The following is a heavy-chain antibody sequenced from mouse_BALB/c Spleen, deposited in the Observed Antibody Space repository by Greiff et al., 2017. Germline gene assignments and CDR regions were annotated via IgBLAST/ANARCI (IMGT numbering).Heavy chain of an antibody. D-gene: IGHD2-2*01. CDR2: IWAGGST. V-gene: IGHV2-9*02. CDR1: GFSLTSYG. J-gene: IGHJ4*01. CDR3: ARVVTPYYYAMDY. Sequence: QVQLQQSGPGLVAPSQSLSITCTVSGFSLTSYGVHWVRQPPGKGLEWLGVIWAGGSTNYNSALMSRLSISKDNSKSQVFLKMNSLQTDDTAMYYCARVVTPYYYAMDYWGQGTSVTVSS.